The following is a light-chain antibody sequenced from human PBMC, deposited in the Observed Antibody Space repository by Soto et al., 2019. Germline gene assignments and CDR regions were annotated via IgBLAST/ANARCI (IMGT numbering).Light chain of an antibody. Sequence: EIVLTQSPATLSLSPGEAATLSCRASQSVSSFLAWYQQKPGQAPRLLIYDASKRATGIPARFSGSGFGTDFTLTISSLEPEDFAVYYCQQRSNIFTFGPGTKVDIK. CDR1: QSVSSF. CDR2: DAS. V-gene: IGKV3-11*01. J-gene: IGKJ3*01. CDR3: QQRSNIFT.